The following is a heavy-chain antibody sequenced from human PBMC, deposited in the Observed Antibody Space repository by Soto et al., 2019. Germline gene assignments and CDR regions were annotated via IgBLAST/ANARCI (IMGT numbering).Heavy chain of an antibody. CDR2: IYATGTT. J-gene: IGHJ5*02. Sequence: TLSLTCTVSGASISGFYWGWIRKSAGKGLEWIGRIYATGTTDYNPSLKSRVMMSVDTSKKQFSLKLRSVTAADTAVYYCVRDGTKTLRDWFDPWGQGISVTVSS. CDR1: GASISGFY. V-gene: IGHV4-4*07. CDR3: VRDGTKTLRDWFDP. D-gene: IGHD1-1*01.